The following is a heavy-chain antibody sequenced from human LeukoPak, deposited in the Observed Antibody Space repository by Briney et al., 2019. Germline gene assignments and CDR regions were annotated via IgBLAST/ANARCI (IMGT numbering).Heavy chain of an antibody. CDR2: ISGSGGST. D-gene: IGHD3-9*01. Sequence: PGGSLRLSCAASGFTFSRYAMSWVRQAPGKGLEWVSDISGSGGSTYYADSVKGRFTISRDNSKNALYLQMNGLRAEDTAVYYCAKHGVIMTGHSYSPVDYWGQGTLVTVSS. CDR1: GFTFSRYA. CDR3: AKHGVIMTGHSYSPVDY. J-gene: IGHJ4*02. V-gene: IGHV3-23*01.